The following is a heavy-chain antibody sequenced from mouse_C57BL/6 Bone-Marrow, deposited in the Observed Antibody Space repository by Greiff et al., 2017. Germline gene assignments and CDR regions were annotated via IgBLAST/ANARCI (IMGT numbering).Heavy chain of an antibody. V-gene: IGHV1-64*01. J-gene: IGHJ2*01. Sequence: QVQLKEPGAELVKPGASVKLSCEASGYTFTSYWMHWVQQRPGQGLEWIGMIPPNSGSTNYNEKFKSKATLTVDKSTSTAYMQLSSLTSEDSAVYYCARKRNITTVVFVYWGQGTTLTVSS. CDR1: GYTFTSYW. D-gene: IGHD1-1*01. CDR3: ARKRNITTVVFVY. CDR2: IPPNSGST.